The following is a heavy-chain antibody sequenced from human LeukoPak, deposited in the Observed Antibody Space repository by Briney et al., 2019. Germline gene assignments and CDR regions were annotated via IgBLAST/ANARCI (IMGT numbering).Heavy chain of an antibody. J-gene: IGHJ3*02. Sequence: PGGSLRLSCAASGFTFSSYGMHWVRQAPGKGLEWLAVISYDGSSEYYADSVKGRFTISRDNSKNTLYLEINSLRAEDTAVYYCAKRMGIYMACDKGTFDICGQGTMVTVSS. V-gene: IGHV3-30*18. CDR3: AKRMGIYMACDKGTFDI. D-gene: IGHD2-21*01. CDR1: GFTFSSYG. CDR2: ISYDGSSE.